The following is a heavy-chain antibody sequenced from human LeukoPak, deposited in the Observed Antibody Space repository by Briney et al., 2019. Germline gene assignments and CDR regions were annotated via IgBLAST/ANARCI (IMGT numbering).Heavy chain of an antibody. D-gene: IGHD6-19*01. Sequence: GASVKVSCKASGGTFSSYAISWVRQAPGQGLEWMGGIIPIFGTANYAQKFQGRVTITADGSTSTAYMELSSLRSEDTAVYYCAREPRLIAVAGEHYYYYGMDVWGQGTTVTVSS. J-gene: IGHJ6*02. V-gene: IGHV1-69*13. CDR2: IIPIFGTA. CDR1: GGTFSSYA. CDR3: AREPRLIAVAGEHYYYYGMDV.